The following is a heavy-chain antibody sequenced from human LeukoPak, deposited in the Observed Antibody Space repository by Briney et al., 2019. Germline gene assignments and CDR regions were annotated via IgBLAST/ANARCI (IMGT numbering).Heavy chain of an antibody. J-gene: IGHJ3*02. Sequence: SETLSLTCSVSGGSISSCSYYWGWIRQPPGKGLEWIGSVHCSGSTYYNPSLKSRVTISVDTSKKQLYVKLSSGTAADTAVYYCARHSDNAAVGTPHAFDMWGQGTMVTVSS. V-gene: IGHV4-39*01. D-gene: IGHD6-13*01. CDR1: GGSISSCSYY. CDR2: VHCSGST. CDR3: ARHSDNAAVGTPHAFDM.